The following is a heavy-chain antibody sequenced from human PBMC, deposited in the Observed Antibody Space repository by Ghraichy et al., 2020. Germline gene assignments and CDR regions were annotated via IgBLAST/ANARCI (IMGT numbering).Heavy chain of an antibody. CDR1: GFTFSGYN. Sequence: GGSLRLSCVGSGFTFSGYNMNWVRQSPGKGLEWVSYITSSSRSIFYADSVNGRFTISRDNAQNSLYLQMNSLRDDDTAVYYCARASKVVRFYYYDGMDVWGQGTTVTVSS. D-gene: IGHD4-23*01. J-gene: IGHJ6*02. CDR3: ARASKVVRFYYYDGMDV. V-gene: IGHV3-48*02. CDR2: ITSSSRSI.